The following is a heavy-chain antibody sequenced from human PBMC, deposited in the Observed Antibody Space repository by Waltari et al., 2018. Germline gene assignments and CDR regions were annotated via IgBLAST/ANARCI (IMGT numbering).Heavy chain of an antibody. CDR2: ISSSGSYI. CDR3: ARVRGIAAAGDYFDY. J-gene: IGHJ4*02. CDR1: GFTFSSYS. D-gene: IGHD6-13*01. Sequence: EVQLVESGGGLVKPGGSLRLSCAASGFTFSSYSMNWVRQAPGKGLKWVSSISSSGSYIYYADSVKGRFTISRDNAKNSLYLQMNSLRAEDTAVYYCARVRGIAAAGDYFDYWGQGTLVTVSS. V-gene: IGHV3-21*01.